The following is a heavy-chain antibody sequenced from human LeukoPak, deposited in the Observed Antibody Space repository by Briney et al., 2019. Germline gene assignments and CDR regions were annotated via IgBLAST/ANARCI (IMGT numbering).Heavy chain of an antibody. D-gene: IGHD3-16*01. CDR3: ARDVEGGTFDI. J-gene: IGHJ3*02. CDR1: GFTFSSYT. V-gene: IGHV3-7*03. CDR2: IDQSGGRN. Sequence: LSGGSLRLSCVASGFTFSSYTMNWVRQAPGKGLEWVANIDQSGGRNNYVDSVKGRFTISRDNAKNSLFLEMSSLRADDTAVYFCARDVEGGTFDIWGQGTTVTVSS.